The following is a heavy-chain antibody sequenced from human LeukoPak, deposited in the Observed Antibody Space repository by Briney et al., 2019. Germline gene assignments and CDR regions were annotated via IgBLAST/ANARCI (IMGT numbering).Heavy chain of an antibody. V-gene: IGHV5-51*01. CDR2: IFPGDSDT. CDR1: GYTFTSYW. Sequence: GESLKISCKGFGYTFTSYWIGWVRQMPGKGLEWMGIIFPGDSDTIYNPSFQGQVTISADKSINTAYLQWSSLKASDTAMYYCATSESQTKFDFWGQGTLVTVSS. D-gene: IGHD1/OR15-1a*01. J-gene: IGHJ4*02. CDR3: ATSESQTKFDF.